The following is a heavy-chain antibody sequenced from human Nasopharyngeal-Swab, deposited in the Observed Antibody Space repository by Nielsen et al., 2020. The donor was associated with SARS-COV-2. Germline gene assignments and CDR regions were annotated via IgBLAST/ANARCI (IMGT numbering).Heavy chain of an antibody. CDR3: AREKGWVGATLGVLDY. V-gene: IGHV3-30*03. CDR1: AFTFSNYG. J-gene: IGHJ4*02. Sequence: GESLKISCAASAFTFSNYGIHWVRQAPGKGLEWVAIISFDGSDEYYADSVKGRFTISRDNSKNTLYLQMNSLRAEDTAMYYCAREKGWVGATLGVLDYWGQGTLVTVSS. CDR2: ISFDGSDE. D-gene: IGHD1-26*01.